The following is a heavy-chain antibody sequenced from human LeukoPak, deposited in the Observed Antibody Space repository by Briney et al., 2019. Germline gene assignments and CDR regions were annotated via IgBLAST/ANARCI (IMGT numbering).Heavy chain of an antibody. CDR3: AAISYLAFDI. CDR1: RFTXXNYW. D-gene: IGHD2/OR15-2a*01. CDR2: XKEDXXXX. Sequence: PGGSLRLSCGASRFTXXNYWMSWVRQAPGXXXXXVANXKEDXXXXXXXXXXXXXXTXXXDNAKXXLXLQMNSLRAEDTAVYYCAAISYLAFDIWGQGTVVTVSS. V-gene: IGHV3-7*03. J-gene: IGHJ3*02.